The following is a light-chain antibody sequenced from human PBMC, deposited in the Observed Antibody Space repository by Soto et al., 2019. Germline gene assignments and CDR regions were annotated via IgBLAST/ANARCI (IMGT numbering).Light chain of an antibody. CDR2: YDD. V-gene: IGLV1-36*01. CDR1: RSNIGNNA. Sequence: QSVLTQPPSVSEAPRQRVTISCSGSRSNIGNNAVNWYQQLPGKAPKLLIYYDDLLPSGVSDRFSGAKSGTSASLAISGLQCEDEADYYCAAWDDSLNDYVFGTGTKVTV. J-gene: IGLJ1*01. CDR3: AAWDDSLNDYV.